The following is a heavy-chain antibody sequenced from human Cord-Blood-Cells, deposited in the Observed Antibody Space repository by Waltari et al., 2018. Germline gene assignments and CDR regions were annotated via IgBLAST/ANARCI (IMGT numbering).Heavy chain of an antibody. J-gene: IGHJ6*02. CDR3: ARVAGSYGFYYYYGMDV. CDR1: GGSFSGYY. Sequence: QVQLQQWGAGLLKPSETLSLTCAVYGGSFSGYYWSWIRQPPGKGLEWIGEINHSGSTNYNPSMRRGATISVDTSKNQFSLKLSSVTAADTAVYYCARVAGSYGFYYYYGMDVWGQGTTVTVSS. D-gene: IGHD5-18*01. CDR2: INHSGST. V-gene: IGHV4-34*01.